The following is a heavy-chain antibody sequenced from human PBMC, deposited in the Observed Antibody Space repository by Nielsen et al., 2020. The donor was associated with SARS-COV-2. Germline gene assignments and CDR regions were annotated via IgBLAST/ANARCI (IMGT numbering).Heavy chain of an antibody. J-gene: IGHJ5*02. Sequence: ASVKVSCKASGYTFTSYYMHWVRQAPGQGLEWMGIINPSGGSTSYAQKFQGRVTMTRDMSTSTVYTELSSLRSEDTAVYYCAREGGAYCGGDCYSGWFDPWGQGTLVTVSS. D-gene: IGHD2-21*02. CDR2: INPSGGST. CDR3: AREGGAYCGGDCYSGWFDP. V-gene: IGHV1-46*01. CDR1: GYTFTSYY.